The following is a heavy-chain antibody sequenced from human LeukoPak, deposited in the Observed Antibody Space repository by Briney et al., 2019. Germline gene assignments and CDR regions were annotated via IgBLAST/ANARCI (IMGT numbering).Heavy chain of an antibody. CDR2: ISSSSSYI. CDR3: ARGGITGTTSVY. J-gene: IGHJ4*02. CDR1: GFTFSSYS. Sequence: GGSLRLSCAASGFTFSSYSMNWVRQAPGKGLEWVSSISSSSSYIYYADSVKGRFTISRDNAKNSLYLQMNSLRAEDTAVYYCARGGITGTTSVYWGQGTLVTVSS. D-gene: IGHD1-7*01. V-gene: IGHV3-21*04.